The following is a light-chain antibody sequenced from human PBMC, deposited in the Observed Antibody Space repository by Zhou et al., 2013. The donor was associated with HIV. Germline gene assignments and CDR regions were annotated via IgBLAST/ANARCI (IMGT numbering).Light chain of an antibody. CDR1: QAVTYK. Sequence: DIQVTQSPTSLSASVGDSVTIACRASQAVTYKMAWFQQKPGKAPKSLIHAASKLQSGVPSRFSGSGSGTDFTFTISSLQPEDIATYYCQQYDNLPRPPITFGQGTRLEIK. CDR2: AAS. CDR3: QQYDNLPRPPIT. J-gene: IGKJ5*01. V-gene: IGKV1-16*01.